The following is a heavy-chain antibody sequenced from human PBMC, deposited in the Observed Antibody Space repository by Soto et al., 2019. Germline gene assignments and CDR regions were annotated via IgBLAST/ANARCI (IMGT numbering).Heavy chain of an antibody. CDR2: IYPGDSDT. J-gene: IGHJ4*02. D-gene: IGHD6-13*01. V-gene: IGHV5-51*01. CDR3: ARLIAAPGKGFDY. Sequence: GESLKISCQGSGYNFAHYWIGWVRQMPGKGLEWMGIIYPGDSDTTYSPSFQGQVTISADKSISNAYLQWSSLKASETAMYYCARLIAAPGKGFDYWGQGNLVTVSS. CDR1: GYNFAHYW.